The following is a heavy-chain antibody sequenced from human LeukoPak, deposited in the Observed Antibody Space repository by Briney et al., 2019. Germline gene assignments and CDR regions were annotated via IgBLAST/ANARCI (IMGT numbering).Heavy chain of an antibody. Sequence: GGSLRLSCAAFGFTFRSFAMSWVRQAPGKGLEWVSGISDSGASGGSTNYADSVKGRFTISRDNSKNTMYLQMNSLRAEDTAVYCAKSPVATSTYREYFDYWGQGTRVTVSS. D-gene: IGHD3-16*02. J-gene: IGHJ4*02. V-gene: IGHV3-23*01. CDR1: GFTFRSFA. CDR2: ISDSGASGGST. CDR3: AKSPVATSTYREYFDY.